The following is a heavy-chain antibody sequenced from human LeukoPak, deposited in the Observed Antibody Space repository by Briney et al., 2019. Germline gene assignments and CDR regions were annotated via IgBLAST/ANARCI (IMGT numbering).Heavy chain of an antibody. CDR2: INHSGST. CDR3: ARGRVRIAVAVDYFDY. Sequence: SETLSLTCAVYGVSFSGYYWSWIRQPLGKGLEWIGEINHSGSTNYNPSLKSRVTISVDTSKNQFSLKLSSVTAADTAVYYCARGRVRIAVAVDYFDYWGQGTLVTVSS. D-gene: IGHD6-19*01. V-gene: IGHV4-34*01. J-gene: IGHJ4*02. CDR1: GVSFSGYY.